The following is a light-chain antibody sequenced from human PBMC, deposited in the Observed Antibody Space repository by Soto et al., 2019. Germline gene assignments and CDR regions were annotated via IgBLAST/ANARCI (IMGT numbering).Light chain of an antibody. V-gene: IGLV1-40*03. J-gene: IGLJ2*01. CDR3: QSYDSSLSVVV. CDR1: SSNIGAEYD. Sequence: QAVVTQPSSVSGAPGQTVTISCTESSSNIGAEYDVHWYQQLPGGAPKLLIYESSDRLSGVPDRFSGSKSGASASLAITGLQAEDEANYYCQSYDSSLSVVVFGGGTKLTVL. CDR2: ESS.